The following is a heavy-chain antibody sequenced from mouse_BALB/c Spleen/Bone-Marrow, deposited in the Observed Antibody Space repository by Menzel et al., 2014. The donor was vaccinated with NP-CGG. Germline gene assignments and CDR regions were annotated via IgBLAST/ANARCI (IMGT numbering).Heavy chain of an antibody. CDR3: ARPIFL. CDR2: IDPANGNT. V-gene: IGHV14-3*02. Sequence: EVQLQQSGAELVKPGASVKLSCTASGFNIKDTYMHWVKQRPEQGLEWIGRIDPANGNTKYDPKFQGKATITADTPSNTAYLQLSNLTSEDTAVYYCARPIFLWGQGTSVTVSS. J-gene: IGHJ4*01. CDR1: GFNIKDTY.